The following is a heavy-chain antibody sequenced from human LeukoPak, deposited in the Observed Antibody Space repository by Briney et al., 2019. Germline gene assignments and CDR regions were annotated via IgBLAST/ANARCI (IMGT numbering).Heavy chain of an antibody. D-gene: IGHD3-9*01. Sequence: ASVKVSRKASGYTFTSYGISWVRQAPGQGLEWMGWISAYNGNTNYAQKLQGRVTMTTDTSTSTAYMELRSLRSDDTAVYYCARDNQLEVRYFDWGYYYYYGMDVWGQGTTVTVSS. CDR2: ISAYNGNT. J-gene: IGHJ6*02. V-gene: IGHV1-18*01. CDR3: ARDNQLEVRYFDWGYYYYYGMDV. CDR1: GYTFTSYG.